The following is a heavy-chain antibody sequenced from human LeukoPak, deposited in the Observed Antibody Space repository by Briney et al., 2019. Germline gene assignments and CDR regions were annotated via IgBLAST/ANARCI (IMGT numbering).Heavy chain of an antibody. Sequence: ASVKVSCQASGYTFTSYDINWVRQATGQGLEWMGWMNPNSGNTGYAQKFQDRVTMTRNSSISTAYMELSGLRSEDTAVYYCARGWRSSESWFDPWGQGTLVTVSS. CDR1: GYTFTSYD. V-gene: IGHV1-8*01. CDR2: MNPNSGNT. J-gene: IGHJ5*02. D-gene: IGHD6-6*01. CDR3: ARGWRSSESWFDP.